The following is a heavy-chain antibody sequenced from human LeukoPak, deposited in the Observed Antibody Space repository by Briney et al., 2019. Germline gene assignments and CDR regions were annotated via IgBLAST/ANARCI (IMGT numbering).Heavy chain of an antibody. J-gene: IGHJ4*02. CDR2: IIPIFGTA. CDR3: ARAKVGATISFDY. Sequence: SVKVSCKASGYTFTSYDINWVRQATGQGLEWMGGIIPIFGTANYAQKFQGRVTITTDESTSTAYMELSSLRSEDTAVYYCARAKVGATISFDYWGQGTLVTVSS. D-gene: IGHD1-26*01. V-gene: IGHV1-69*05. CDR1: GYTFTSYD.